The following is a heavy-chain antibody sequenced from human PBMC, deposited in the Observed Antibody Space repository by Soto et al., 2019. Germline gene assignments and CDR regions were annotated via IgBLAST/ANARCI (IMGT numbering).Heavy chain of an antibody. CDR3: ARDNGIQGSFDP. J-gene: IGHJ5*02. D-gene: IGHD1-1*01. CDR1: GFTFSTYS. V-gene: IGHV3-48*02. Sequence: GGSLRLSCAASGFTFSTYSMNWVRQAPGKGLEWISYISYSSSIIYYADSVEGRFAISRDNARNSLYLQMNGLRDEDTAVYYCARDNGIQGSFDPWGQGTLVTFSS. CDR2: ISYSSSII.